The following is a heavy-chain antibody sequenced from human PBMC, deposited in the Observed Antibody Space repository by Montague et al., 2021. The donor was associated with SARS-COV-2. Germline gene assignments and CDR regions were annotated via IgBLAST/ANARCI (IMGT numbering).Heavy chain of an antibody. CDR3: AREYSGYADPTGFGP. J-gene: IGHJ5*02. CDR2: NYYRGST. CDR1: GGSISSSSYY. Sequence: SETLSLTCTVSGGSISSSSYYWGGIRQPPGKGLEWIGSNYYRGSTYYNPSLKSRVTISVDTSKNQSSLQLSSAPAADTAVYYCAREYSGYADPTGFGPWGQGTLVTVSS. V-gene: IGHV4-39*01. D-gene: IGHD5-12*01.